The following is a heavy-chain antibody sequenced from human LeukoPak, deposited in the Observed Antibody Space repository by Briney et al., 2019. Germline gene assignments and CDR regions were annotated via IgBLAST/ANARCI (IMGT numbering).Heavy chain of an antibody. CDR3: ARDPLYSSSWYVVLDY. J-gene: IGHJ4*02. Sequence: ASVTVSCKASGYTFTSYGISWVRQATGHGLEWMGWMKPTSGDTGYAQKFQGRVTMTRNTSISTAYMELSSLRSEDTAVYYCARDPLYSSSWYVVLDYWGQGTLVTVSS. D-gene: IGHD6-13*01. CDR1: GYTFTSYG. CDR2: MKPTSGDT. V-gene: IGHV1-8*02.